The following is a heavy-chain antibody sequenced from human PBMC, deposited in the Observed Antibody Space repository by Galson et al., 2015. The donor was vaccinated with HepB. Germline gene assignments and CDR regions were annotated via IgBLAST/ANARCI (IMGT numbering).Heavy chain of an antibody. CDR1: GFTFSSFT. J-gene: IGHJ5*02. Sequence: SLRLSCAASGFTFSSFTMHWVRQPPGKGLEWVAVISYDGSQKYYGDSVSGRFTISRDDSKNTLYLQMNSLRPEDTAVYYCARKGTKIIHYQWFDPWGQGTLVTVSS. D-gene: IGHD1-14*01. CDR2: ISYDGSQK. V-gene: IGHV3-30*04. CDR3: ARKGTKIIHYQWFDP.